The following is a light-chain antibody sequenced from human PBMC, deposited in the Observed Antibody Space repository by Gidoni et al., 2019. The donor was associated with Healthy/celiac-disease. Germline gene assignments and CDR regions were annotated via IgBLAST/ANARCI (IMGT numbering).Light chain of an antibody. V-gene: IGKV1-39*01. Sequence: DIQMNQSPSSLSASVGDRVTITCLASQSISNYLNWYQQKPGKAPKLLIYAASSLQSGVPSRFSGSGSGTDFTLTISSLQPEDFATYYCQQSYNTLYTFGQGTKLEIK. CDR1: QSISNY. CDR3: QQSYNTLYT. CDR2: AAS. J-gene: IGKJ2*01.